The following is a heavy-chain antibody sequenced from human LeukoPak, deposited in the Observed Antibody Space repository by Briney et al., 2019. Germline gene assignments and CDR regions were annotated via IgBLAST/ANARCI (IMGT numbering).Heavy chain of an antibody. Sequence: GGSLRLSCVASGFTFSSYAMHWVRQAPGKGLEWVAVISYDGKDKKYADSVRGRFTISRDNSKNTLYLQMNSLRAEDTAVYYCAKRAYYSGYDIVDYWGQGTLVTVSS. D-gene: IGHD5-12*01. CDR2: ISYDGKDK. J-gene: IGHJ4*02. CDR1: GFTFSSYA. CDR3: AKRAYYSGYDIVDY. V-gene: IGHV3-30*18.